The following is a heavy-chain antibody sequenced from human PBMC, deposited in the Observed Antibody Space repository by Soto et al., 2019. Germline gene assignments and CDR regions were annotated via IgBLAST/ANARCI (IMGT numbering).Heavy chain of an antibody. CDR3: ARFSFRGVKLRAYYGMDV. J-gene: IGHJ6*02. D-gene: IGHD3-10*01. CDR1: GGSCSCYY. V-gene: IGHV4-34*01. CDR2: INHSGST. Sequence: SETLSLTCAVYGGSCSCYYWSWIRQPPGKGLEWIGEINHSGSTNYNPSLKSRVTISVDTSKNQFSLKLSSVTAADTAVYYCARFSFRGVKLRAYYGMDVWGQGTTVTVSS.